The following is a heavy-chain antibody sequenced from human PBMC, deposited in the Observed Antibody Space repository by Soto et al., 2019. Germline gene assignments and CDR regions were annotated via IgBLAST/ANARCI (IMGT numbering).Heavy chain of an antibody. D-gene: IGHD2-15*01. V-gene: IGHV3-30*18. CDR2: ISYDGSNK. J-gene: IGHJ5*02. CDR3: AKDLDIVVVVAATPIWFDP. Sequence: PGGSLRLSCAASGFTFSSYGMHWVRQAPGKGLEWVAVISYDGSNKYYADSVKGRFTISRDNSKNTLYLQMNSLRAEDTAVYYCAKDLDIVVVVAATPIWFDPWGQGTLVTVSS. CDR1: GFTFSSYG.